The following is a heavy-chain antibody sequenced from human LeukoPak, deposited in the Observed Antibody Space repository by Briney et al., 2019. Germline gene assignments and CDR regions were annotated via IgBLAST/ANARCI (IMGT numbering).Heavy chain of an antibody. J-gene: IGHJ3*02. D-gene: IGHD3-3*01. CDR2: IYYSGST. CDR1: GGSISSSSYY. V-gene: IGHV4-39*07. CDR3: ARPGVWSGYLHAFDI. Sequence: SETLSLTCTVSGGSISSSSYYWGWIRQPPGKGLEWIGSIYYSGSTYYNPSLKSRVTISVDTSKNQFSLKLSSVTAADTAVYYCARPGVWSGYLHAFDIWGQGTMVTVSS.